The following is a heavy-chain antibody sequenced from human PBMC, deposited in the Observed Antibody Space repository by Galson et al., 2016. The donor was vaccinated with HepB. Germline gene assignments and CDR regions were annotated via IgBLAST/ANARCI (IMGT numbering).Heavy chain of an antibody. CDR2: IDPIGGRT. V-gene: IGHV1-46*01. CDR3: ARGGDNWNDDNYDYVMDV. CDR1: GYTFTSFY. D-gene: IGHD1-1*01. J-gene: IGHJ6*02. Sequence: SVKVSCKASGYTFTSFYMHWVRQAPGQGLEWLGIIDPIGGRTTYAQKFQGRVTVTRDMSTSTVYMELSSLRSEDTAIYYCARGGDNWNDDNYDYVMDVWGQGTTVTVSS.